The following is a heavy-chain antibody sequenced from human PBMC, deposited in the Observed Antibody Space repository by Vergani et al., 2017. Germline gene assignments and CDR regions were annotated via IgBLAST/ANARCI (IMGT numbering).Heavy chain of an antibody. CDR3: SLTMVRENYYYYYYMYV. CDR1: GFTFSSYS. D-gene: IGHD3-10*01. V-gene: IGHV3-48*04. CDR2: ISSSSRTI. Sequence: EVQLVESGGGLVQPGGSLRLSCAASGFTFSSYSMNWVRQAPGKGLEWVSYISSSSRTIYYADSVKGRFTISRENAKNSRFLQMNSLSADDTAVYYCSLTMVRENYYYYYYMYVSCTPSTLTLSS. J-gene: IGHJ6*03.